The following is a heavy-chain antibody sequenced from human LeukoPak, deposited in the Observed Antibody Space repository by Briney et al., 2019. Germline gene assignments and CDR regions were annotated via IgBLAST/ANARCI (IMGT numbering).Heavy chain of an antibody. J-gene: IGHJ3*02. CDR3: ARDRSYCDTYDAFDI. CDR1: GFTFSSYW. Sequence: GGSLRLFCAASGFTFSSYWMSWVSQAPGKGREGVANIKQDASVKYDVDSEKGRFTISRDNAKNSLYLQMNSLRAEDTAVYYCARDRSYCDTYDAFDIWGQGTMVTVSS. CDR2: IKQDASVK. D-gene: IGHD3-22*01. V-gene: IGHV3-7*01.